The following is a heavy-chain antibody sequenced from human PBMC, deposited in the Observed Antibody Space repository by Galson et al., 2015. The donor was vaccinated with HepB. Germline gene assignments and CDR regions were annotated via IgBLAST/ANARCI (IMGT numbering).Heavy chain of an antibody. D-gene: IGHD1-26*01. J-gene: IGHJ6*02. Sequence: QSGAEVKKPGASVKVSCKASGYTFSSYGISWVRQAPGHGLEWMGWISAYSANTNYAQKLQGRVTMTTDTSTSTAYMELRSLRSDDTDVYYCARNWEPTEVNYYYYGMDVWGQGTTVTVSS. V-gene: IGHV1-18*01. CDR3: ARNWEPTEVNYYYYGMDV. CDR1: GYTFSSYG. CDR2: ISAYSANT.